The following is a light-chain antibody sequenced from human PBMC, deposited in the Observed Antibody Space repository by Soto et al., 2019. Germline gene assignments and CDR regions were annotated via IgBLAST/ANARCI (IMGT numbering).Light chain of an antibody. CDR3: ASYTTRDTYV. CDR2: DVT. J-gene: IGLJ1*01. Sequence: QSALTQPPSVSGSPGQSVTISCTGTSSDIGNYNGVSWYQLPPGTAPKLMIYDVTNRPSGVPDRFSGSNSANTASLTISGLQAEDEADYYCASYTTRDTYVFGTGTKLTVL. V-gene: IGLV2-18*02. CDR1: SSDIGNYNG.